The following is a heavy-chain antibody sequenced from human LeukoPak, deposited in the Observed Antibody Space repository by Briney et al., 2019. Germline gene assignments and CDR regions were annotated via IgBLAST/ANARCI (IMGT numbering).Heavy chain of an antibody. CDR2: ISGSGGST. V-gene: IGHV3-23*01. CDR3: AKVGWKPYYYYYGMDV. Sequence: GGSLRLSCAASGFTFSSYAMSWVRQAPGKGLEWVSAISGSGGSTYYADSVKGRFTISRDNSKNTLYLQMNSLRAEDTAVHYCAKVGWKPYYYYYGMDVWGQGTTVTVSS. J-gene: IGHJ6*02. CDR1: GFTFSSYA. D-gene: IGHD1-1*01.